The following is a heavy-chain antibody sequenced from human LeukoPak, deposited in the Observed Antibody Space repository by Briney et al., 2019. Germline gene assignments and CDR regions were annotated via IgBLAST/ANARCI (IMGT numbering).Heavy chain of an antibody. J-gene: IGHJ4*02. CDR2: INYSGST. Sequence: SETLSLTCTVSGGFIETYYWSWIRQSPGKGLEWIAFINYSGSTNYNPSLMSRVTISMDTSKSQFFLNMNSVTAADAAVYYCARDIGYSWNPIDYWGQGTLVTVSS. V-gene: IGHV4-59*01. D-gene: IGHD1-20*01. CDR1: GGFIETYY. CDR3: ARDIGYSWNPIDY.